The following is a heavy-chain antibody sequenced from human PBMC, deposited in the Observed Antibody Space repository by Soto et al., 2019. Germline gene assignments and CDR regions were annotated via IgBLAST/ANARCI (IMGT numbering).Heavy chain of an antibody. CDR2: ISSSSSTI. Sequence: EVQLVESGGGLVQPGGSLRLSCAASGFTFSSYSMNWVRQAPGKGLEWVSYISSSSSTIYYADSVKGRFTISRDNAKNSLYLQINSLRAEDTAVYYCARGLYYYDSSCYWGYWGQGTLVTVSS. J-gene: IGHJ4*02. V-gene: IGHV3-48*01. D-gene: IGHD3-22*01. CDR1: GFTFSSYS. CDR3: ARGLYYYDSSCYWGY.